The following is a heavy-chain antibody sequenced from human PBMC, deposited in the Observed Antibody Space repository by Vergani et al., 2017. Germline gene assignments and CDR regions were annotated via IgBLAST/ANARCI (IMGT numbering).Heavy chain of an antibody. CDR2: IYYSGST. J-gene: IGHJ6*03. Sequence: QVQLQESGPGLVKPSETLSLTCTVSGRSISSYYWSWIRQPPGKGLEWIGYIYYSGSTNYNPSLKSRVTISVDTSKNQFSLKLSSVTAADTAVYYCARLDIPRLNWYYYYYYMDVWGKGTTVTVSS. CDR1: GRSISSYY. V-gene: IGHV4-59*01. CDR3: ARLDIPRLNWYYYYYYMDV. D-gene: IGHD2-2*03.